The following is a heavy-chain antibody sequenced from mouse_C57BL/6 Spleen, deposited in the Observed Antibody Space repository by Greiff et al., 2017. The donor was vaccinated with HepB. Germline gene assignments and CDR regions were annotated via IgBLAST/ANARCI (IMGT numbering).Heavy chain of an antibody. CDR3: ARVLLYYGSSYAMDY. CDR2: IYPGSGST. CDR1: GYTFTSYW. Sequence: QVQLQQPGAELVKPGASVKMSCKASGYTFTSYWITWVKQRPGQGLEWIGDIYPGSGSTNYNEKFKSKATLTVDTSSSTAYMQLSSLTSEVSAVYYCARVLLYYGSSYAMDYWGQGTSVTVSS. V-gene: IGHV1-55*01. D-gene: IGHD1-1*01. J-gene: IGHJ4*01.